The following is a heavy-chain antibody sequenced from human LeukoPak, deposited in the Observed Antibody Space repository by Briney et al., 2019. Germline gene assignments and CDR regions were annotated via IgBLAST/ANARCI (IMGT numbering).Heavy chain of an antibody. Sequence: SETLSLTCDVSGGSFSVSYWSWIRQPPGKGLEWIGEISHSGTTNYNPSLKSRVSMSVGASSTQFSLIMTSVTAADTAVYYCATSGWNGGGGFDPWGQGTLVIVSS. V-gene: IGHV4-34*01. J-gene: IGHJ5*02. CDR1: GGSFSVSY. D-gene: IGHD3-16*01. CDR3: ATSGWNGGGGFDP. CDR2: ISHSGTT.